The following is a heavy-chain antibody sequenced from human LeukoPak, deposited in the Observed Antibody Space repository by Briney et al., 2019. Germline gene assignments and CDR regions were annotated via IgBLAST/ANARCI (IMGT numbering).Heavy chain of an antibody. J-gene: IGHJ5*02. D-gene: IGHD5-18*01. CDR1: GGSISSGY. CDR3: ARGSDTAMVLSWFDP. V-gene: IGHV4-59*01. Sequence: SETLSLTCTVSGGSISSGYWNWIRQPPGKGLEWIGYIYYSGSTKYNPSLKSRVTVSADTSKNQFSLKLSSVTAADTAVYYCARGSDTAMVLSWFDPWGQGTLVTVSS. CDR2: IYYSGST.